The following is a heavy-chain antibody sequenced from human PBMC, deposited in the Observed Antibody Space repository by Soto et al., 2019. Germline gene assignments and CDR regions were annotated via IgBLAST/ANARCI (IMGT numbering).Heavy chain of an antibody. D-gene: IGHD5-12*01. CDR1: GFIFSRFA. V-gene: IGHV3-23*01. CDR2: ITGSGGST. CDR3: AKGGGYSGYEAIDY. Sequence: EVQLLESGGGLVQPGGSLRLSCAASGFIFSRFAMSWVRQAPGKGLEWVSVITGSGGSTYPADSVRGGFTISRDNSKNALYLQMNSLRAEDTAVYYCAKGGGYSGYEAIDYWGQGTLVTVSS. J-gene: IGHJ4*02.